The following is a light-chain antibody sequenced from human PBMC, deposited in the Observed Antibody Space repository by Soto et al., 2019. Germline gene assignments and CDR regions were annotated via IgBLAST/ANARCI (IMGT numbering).Light chain of an antibody. CDR2: DAS. J-gene: IGKJ1*01. CDR3: QQYNSYSPWT. V-gene: IGKV1-5*01. CDR1: HYISNS. Sequence: DIQMTQSPSTLSASVGDRVTITCRASHYISNSLAWYQQKPGKAPNLLIYDASNLESGVSSRFSGSGSGTEFTLTISSLQPDDFATYYCQQYNSYSPWTFGQGTKVDIK.